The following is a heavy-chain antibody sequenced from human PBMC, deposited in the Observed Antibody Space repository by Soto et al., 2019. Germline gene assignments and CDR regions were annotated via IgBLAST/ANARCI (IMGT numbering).Heavy chain of an antibody. V-gene: IGHV4-30-4*01. D-gene: IGHD5-12*01. CDR3: ARGGVLLQFFDS. CDR2: IYDSGST. CDR1: GGSISSGDYY. Sequence: KPSETLSLTCTVSGGSISSGDYYWSWLRQPPGKGLEWIGYIYDSGSTHYNPSLRSRVSMPVDTSKNQFSLKLRSVTAADTAVYYCARGGVLLQFFDSWGQGALVTVSS. J-gene: IGHJ4*02.